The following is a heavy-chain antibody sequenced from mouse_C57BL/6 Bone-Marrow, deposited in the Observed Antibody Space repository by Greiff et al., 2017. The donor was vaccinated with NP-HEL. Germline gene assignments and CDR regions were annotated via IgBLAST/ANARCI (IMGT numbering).Heavy chain of an antibody. V-gene: IGHV1-55*01. J-gene: IGHJ3*01. D-gene: IGHD3-2*02. CDR1: GYTFTSYW. Sequence: VKLQQPGAELVKPGASVKMSCKASGYTFTSYWITWVKQRPGQGLEWIGDIYPGSGSTNYNEKFKSKATLTVDTSSSTAYMQLSSLTSEDSAVYYCAREDSSGEGGFAYWGQGTLVTVSA. CDR2: IYPGSGST. CDR3: AREDSSGEGGFAY.